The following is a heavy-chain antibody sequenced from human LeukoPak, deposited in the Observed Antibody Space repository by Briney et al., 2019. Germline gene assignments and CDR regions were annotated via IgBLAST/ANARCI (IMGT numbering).Heavy chain of an antibody. Sequence: GGSLRLSCAAPGFTFSSYWMHWGRQAPGKGLVWVSRIKSDGSTTGYADSVKGRFTISRDNAKNTLYLQMNSLRAEDTAVYYCVRSFDYWGQGTLVTVSS. CDR1: GFTFSSYW. CDR3: VRSFDY. J-gene: IGHJ4*02. V-gene: IGHV3-74*01. CDR2: IKSDGSTT.